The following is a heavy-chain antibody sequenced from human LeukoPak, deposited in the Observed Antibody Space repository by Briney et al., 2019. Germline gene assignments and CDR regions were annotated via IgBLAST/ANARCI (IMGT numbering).Heavy chain of an antibody. CDR3: ARYLEVAVAGTPYYYYYMDV. D-gene: IGHD6-19*01. J-gene: IGHJ6*03. Sequence: SQTLSLTCTVSGGSISSGDYYWSWIRQPPGKGLEWIGYIYYSGSTYYNPSLKSRVTISVDTSKNQFSLKLSSVTAADTAVYYCARYLEVAVAGTPYYYYYMDVWGKGTTVTVSS. CDR2: IYYSGST. V-gene: IGHV4-30-4*08. CDR1: GGSISSGDYY.